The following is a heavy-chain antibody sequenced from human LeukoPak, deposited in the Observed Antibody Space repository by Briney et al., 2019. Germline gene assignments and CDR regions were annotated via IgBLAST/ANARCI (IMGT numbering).Heavy chain of an antibody. V-gene: IGHV4-59*01. J-gene: IGHJ4*02. CDR1: GGSMRNYY. CDR2: TYDSGSS. CDR3: AGGWASSWYYFDF. D-gene: IGHD2-2*01. Sequence: PSETLSLTCAVSGGSMRNYYWSWIRQPPGKGLEWIGYTYDSGSSSYNPSLRSRVSISIDTSKNQFSLNLSSVTAADTAVHYCAGGWASSWYYFDFWGQGTLVTVSS.